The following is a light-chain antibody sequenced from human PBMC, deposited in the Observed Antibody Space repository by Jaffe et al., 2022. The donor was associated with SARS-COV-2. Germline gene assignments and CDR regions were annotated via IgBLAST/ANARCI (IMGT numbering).Light chain of an antibody. J-gene: IGKJ4*01. CDR2: AAS. CDR3: QQYNEWPLT. V-gene: IGKV3-15*01. Sequence: EIVMTQSPATLSVSPGERATLSCRASQSFSSDLAWYQQKPGQAPRLLIYAASTRATGIPVRFSGSGSGTEFTLTISSLQSEDFAVYYCQQYNEWPLTFGGGTKVEIK. CDR1: QSFSSD.